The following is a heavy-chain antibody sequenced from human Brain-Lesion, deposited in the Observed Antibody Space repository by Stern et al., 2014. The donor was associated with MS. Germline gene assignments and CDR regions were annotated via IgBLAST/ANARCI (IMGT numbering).Heavy chain of an antibody. V-gene: IGHV4-30-4*01. CDR1: DGSISSGDYY. J-gene: IGHJ5*02. CDR2: IYYSGRT. CDR3: ARALQPYYFGTTGA. D-gene: IGHD3-10*01. Sequence: MQLVESGPGLVKPSQTLSLTCSVSDGSISSGDYYWSWIRQPPGKGLEWIGYIYYSGRTYYNPSLGDTNYNPSLESRVTISVDASKNQFSLKLTSVTAADTAVYYCARALQPYYFGTTGAWGQGTLVTVSS.